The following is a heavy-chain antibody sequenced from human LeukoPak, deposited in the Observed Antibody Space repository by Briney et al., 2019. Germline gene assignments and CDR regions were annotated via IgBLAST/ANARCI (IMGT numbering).Heavy chain of an antibody. D-gene: IGHD3-10*01. CDR3: ARDLVVRGRWSWFDP. J-gene: IGHJ5*02. Sequence: GGSLRLSCAASGFTFSSYGMHWVRQAPGKGLEWVSAISGSGGSTYYADSVKGRFTISRDNSKNTLYLQMNSLRAEDTAVYYCARDLVVRGRWSWFDPWGQGTLVTVSS. CDR1: GFTFSSYG. CDR2: ISGSGGST. V-gene: IGHV3-23*01.